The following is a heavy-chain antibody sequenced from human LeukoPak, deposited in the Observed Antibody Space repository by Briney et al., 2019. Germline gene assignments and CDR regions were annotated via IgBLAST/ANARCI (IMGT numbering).Heavy chain of an antibody. D-gene: IGHD1-26*01. CDR2: IYPGDSDT. V-gene: IGHV5-51*01. J-gene: IGHJ4*02. CDR1: GYSFTSYW. CDR3: ARARKRRATSIGVLDY. Sequence: GESLKISCKGSGYSFTSYWIGWVRQMPGKGLEWMGIIYPGDSDTRYSPSFQGQVTISADKSISTAYLQWSSLKASDTAMYYCARARKRRATSIGVLDYWGQGTLVTVSS.